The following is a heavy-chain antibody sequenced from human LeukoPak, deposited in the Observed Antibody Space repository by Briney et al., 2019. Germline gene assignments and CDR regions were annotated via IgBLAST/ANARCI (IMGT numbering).Heavy chain of an antibody. D-gene: IGHD2-8*01. CDR2: MYSSGSS. J-gene: IGHJ3*02. Sequence: SETLSLTCTVPGTFISPHHWSWFRQSAGKGLEWIGLMYSSGSSNYSPSLKSRLTISPDNSKNQFSLRLSSVTAADTAVYYCARVLCVSNGICYAFDIWGQGTTVIVSS. CDR3: ARVLCVSNGICYAFDI. V-gene: IGHV4-4*07. CDR1: GTFISPHH.